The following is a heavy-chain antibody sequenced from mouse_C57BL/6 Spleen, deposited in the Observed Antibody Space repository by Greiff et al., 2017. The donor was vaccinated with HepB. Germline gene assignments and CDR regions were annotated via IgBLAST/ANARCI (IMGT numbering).Heavy chain of an antibody. CDR2: IYPGNSDT. Sequence: EVQLQQSGTVLARPGASVKMSCKTSGYTFTSYWMHWVKQRPGQGLEWIGAIYPGNSDTSYNQKFKGKAKLTAVTSASTAYMELSSLTNEDSAVYYCTREYDYDRDAMEYWGQGTSVTVSS. CDR3: TREYDYDRDAMEY. V-gene: IGHV1-5*01. D-gene: IGHD2-4*01. J-gene: IGHJ4*01. CDR1: GYTFTSYW.